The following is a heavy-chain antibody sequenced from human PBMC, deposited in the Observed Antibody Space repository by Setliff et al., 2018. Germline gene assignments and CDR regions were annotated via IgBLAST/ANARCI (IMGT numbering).Heavy chain of an antibody. CDR1: GFTFNKYW. D-gene: IGHD3-3*01. CDR3: AKSPHDFWSGRVFFDY. Sequence: GGSLRLSCAASGFTFNKYWMTWVRQAPGKGLEWVSSISSSSSYIYYADSVQGRFTISRDNHKNTLYLQMNSLRVEDTAIYYCAKSPHDFWSGRVFFDYWGQGILVTVSS. CDR2: ISSSSSYI. J-gene: IGHJ4*02. V-gene: IGHV3-23*01.